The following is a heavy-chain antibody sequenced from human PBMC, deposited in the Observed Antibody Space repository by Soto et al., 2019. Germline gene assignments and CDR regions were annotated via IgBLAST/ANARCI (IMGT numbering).Heavy chain of an antibody. CDR3: ARSAGGNSFFEY. J-gene: IGHJ4*02. V-gene: IGHV4-4*02. D-gene: IGHD2-21*02. CDR1: GGSISSSNW. CDR2: IYHGGTT. Sequence: QVQLQESGPGLVKPSGTLSLTCAVSGGSISSSNWWSWVRRSPGKGLEWIGEIYHGGTTNYNPSLKSRVTISVDKSKDQFSLKLTSVTAADTAVYYCARSAGGNSFFEYWGQGTLVTVSS.